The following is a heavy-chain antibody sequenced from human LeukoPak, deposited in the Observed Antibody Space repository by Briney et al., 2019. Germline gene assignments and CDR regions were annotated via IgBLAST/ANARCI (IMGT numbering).Heavy chain of an antibody. CDR3: AKMQVVVGENYFDY. CDR2: ISGSGGST. CDR1: GFTFSSYA. V-gene: IGHV3-23*01. Sequence: GGSLRLSCAASGFTFSSYAMSWVRQAPGKGLEWVSAISGSGGSTYYADSVKGRFTISRDNSKNTLYLQMNSLRAEDTAIYYCAKMQVVVGENYFDYWGQGTLVTVSS. D-gene: IGHD3-22*01. J-gene: IGHJ4*02.